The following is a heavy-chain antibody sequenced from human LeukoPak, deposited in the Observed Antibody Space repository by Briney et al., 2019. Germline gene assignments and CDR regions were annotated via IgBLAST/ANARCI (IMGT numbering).Heavy chain of an antibody. V-gene: IGHV1-2*02. J-gene: IGHJ3*02. CDR1: AYTFVAYY. CDR2: INPKSGFT. D-gene: IGHD3-22*01. Sequence: GASVKVSCKASAYTFVAYYIHWVREAPGQGLGWLGWINPKSGFTNYAQKFQGRVTTPRDTSISTAYMELSRLRSDDTAVYYCAGSVGGYSDSSGYYSAGAFDIWGHGTMVTVSS. CDR3: AGSVGGYSDSSGYYSAGAFDI.